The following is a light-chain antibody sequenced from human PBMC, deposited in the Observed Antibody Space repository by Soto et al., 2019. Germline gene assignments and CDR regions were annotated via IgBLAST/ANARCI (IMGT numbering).Light chain of an antibody. CDR1: SSDVGGYNY. CDR3: SSYAGSNNNV. J-gene: IGLJ1*01. V-gene: IGLV2-8*01. Sequence: QSVLTQPPSASGSPGQSVTISCTGTSSDVGGYNYVSWYQQHPGKAPKLMIYEVSKRPSGVPDRFSGSKSGNTASLTVSGLQAEDEADYYFSSYAGSNNNVSGTGTKLTVL. CDR2: EVS.